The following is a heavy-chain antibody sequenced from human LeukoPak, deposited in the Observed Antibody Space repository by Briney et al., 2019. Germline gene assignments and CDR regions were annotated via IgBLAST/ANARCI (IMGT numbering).Heavy chain of an antibody. D-gene: IGHD3-22*01. Sequence: PSETLSLTCTVSGGSISSYYWSWIRQPPGKGLEGIGYIYYSGSTNYNPSLKSRVTISVDTSKNQFSLKLSSVTAADTAVYYCARPGSSGPSDWYFDLWGRGTLVTV. CDR1: GGSISSYY. CDR3: ARPGSSGPSDWYFDL. CDR2: IYYSGST. V-gene: IGHV4-59*08. J-gene: IGHJ2*01.